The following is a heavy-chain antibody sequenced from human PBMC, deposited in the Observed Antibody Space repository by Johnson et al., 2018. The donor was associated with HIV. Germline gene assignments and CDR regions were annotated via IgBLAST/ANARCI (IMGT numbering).Heavy chain of an antibody. CDR1: GFTFDDYA. Sequence: VQLVESGGVVVQPGGSLRLSCAASGFTFDDYAMHWVRQAPGKGLEWVSLISWDGGSTYYAGPVKGRFNISRDNSKNSLYLKMNSLRAEDTALDYCAKDMNGERGSYAGAFDIWGQGTMVTVSS. CDR2: ISWDGGST. CDR3: AKDMNGERGSYAGAFDI. J-gene: IGHJ3*02. V-gene: IGHV3-43D*03. D-gene: IGHD1-26*01.